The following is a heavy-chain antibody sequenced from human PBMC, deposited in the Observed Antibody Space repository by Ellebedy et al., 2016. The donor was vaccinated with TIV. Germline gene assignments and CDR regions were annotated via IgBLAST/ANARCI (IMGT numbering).Heavy chain of an antibody. Sequence: LRLSXTVSGGSISSGNYCSWIRQPAGKGLEWIGRIYTSGSTNYNPSLKSRVIMSLDTSKNQFSLKLSSVTAADTAVYYCARGSAFFDPWGQGTLVTVSS. V-gene: IGHV4-61*02. J-gene: IGHJ5*02. CDR2: IYTSGST. CDR3: ARGSAFFDP. CDR1: GGSISSGNY. D-gene: IGHD3-3*02.